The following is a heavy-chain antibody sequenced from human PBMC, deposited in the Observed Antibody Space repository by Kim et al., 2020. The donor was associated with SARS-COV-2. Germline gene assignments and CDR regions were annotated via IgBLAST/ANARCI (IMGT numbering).Heavy chain of an antibody. J-gene: IGHJ4*02. V-gene: IGHV1-18*01. CDR3: ARDPAYSSSWYRIDY. D-gene: IGHD6-13*01. Sequence: QKLQGRVTMTTDTSTSTAYMELRSLRSDDTAVYYCARDPAYSSSWYRIDYWGQGTLVTVSS.